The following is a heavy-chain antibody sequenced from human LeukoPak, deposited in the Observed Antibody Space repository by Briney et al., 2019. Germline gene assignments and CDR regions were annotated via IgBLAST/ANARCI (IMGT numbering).Heavy chain of an antibody. CDR3: ARQDNTARYFDL. D-gene: IGHD1-14*01. V-gene: IGHV4-34*01. Sequence: PSETLSLTCAVYGGSFSGYYWSWIRQPPGKGLEWIGEINHSGSSNYNPSHKSRVTISVDTSKNQFSLKLSSMTAADTAVYYCARQDNTARYFDLWSRGTLVTVSS. J-gene: IGHJ2*01. CDR1: GGSFSGYY. CDR2: INHSGSS.